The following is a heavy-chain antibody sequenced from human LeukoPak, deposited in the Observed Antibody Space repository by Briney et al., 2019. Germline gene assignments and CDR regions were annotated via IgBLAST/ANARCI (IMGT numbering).Heavy chain of an antibody. Sequence: ASVKVSCKASGYTFTSYGISWVRQAPRQGLEWMGIINPSGGSTSYAQKFQGRVTMTRDTSTSTVYMELSSLRSEDTAVYYCAGEYSGYLFVYWGQGTLVTVSS. CDR1: GYTFTSYG. CDR3: AGEYSGYLFVY. D-gene: IGHD5-12*01. J-gene: IGHJ4*02. V-gene: IGHV1-46*01. CDR2: INPSGGST.